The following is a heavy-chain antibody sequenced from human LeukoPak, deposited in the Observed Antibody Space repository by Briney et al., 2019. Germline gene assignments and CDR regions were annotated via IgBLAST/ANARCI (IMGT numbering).Heavy chain of an antibody. V-gene: IGHV4-59*01. CDR3: ARGRLTYYYGSGSLFDY. CDR1: GGSISSYY. D-gene: IGHD3-10*01. Sequence: SETLSLTCTVSGGSISSYYWSWIRQPPGKGLEWIGYIYYSGSTNYNPSLKSRVTISVDTSKNQFSLKLSSVTAADTAVYYCARGRLTYYYGSGSLFDYWGQGTLATVSS. J-gene: IGHJ4*02. CDR2: IYYSGST.